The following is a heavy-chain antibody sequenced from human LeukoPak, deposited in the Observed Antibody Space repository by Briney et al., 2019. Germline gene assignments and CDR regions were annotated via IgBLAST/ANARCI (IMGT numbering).Heavy chain of an antibody. CDR3: AKASGYFLTDAFDI. J-gene: IGHJ3*02. D-gene: IGHD3-22*01. Sequence: GGSLRLSCAASGFTFSSYWMHWVRQAPGKGLVWVSRINGDGSSTTYVDSVMGRFTISRDNAKNTLYLQMNSVRAEDTAVYYCAKASGYFLTDAFDIWGQGTMVTVSS. CDR1: GFTFSSYW. CDR2: INGDGSST. V-gene: IGHV3-74*01.